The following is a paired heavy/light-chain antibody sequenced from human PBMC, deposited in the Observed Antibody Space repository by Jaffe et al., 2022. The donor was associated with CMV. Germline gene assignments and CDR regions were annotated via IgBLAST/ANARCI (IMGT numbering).Heavy chain of an antibody. CDR1: GGSISSDRYY. J-gene: IGHJ4*02. Sequence: QLQLQESGPGLVKASETLSLTCSVSGGSISSDRYYWGWVRQPPGQGLEWIATIYYRGNTYYSPSLKSRVTISMDTSNNQFSLKLTSVTAADSAVYYCTRRGGERIAVAGSHFDYWGQGNLVTVSS. CDR3: TRRGGERIAVAGSHFDY. V-gene: IGHV4-39*01. D-gene: IGHD6-19*01. CDR2: IYYRGNT.
Light chain of an antibody. CDR1: SSDVGRYDY. CDR2: DVR. CDR3: SSYTTTTTWV. Sequence: QSALTQPASVSGSPGQSISISCTGTSSDVGRYDYVSWYQQHPGKAPKVMIYDVRIRPSGVSDRFSGSKSGNTASLTISGLQAQDEADYYCSSYTTTTTWVFGGGTKLTVL. J-gene: IGLJ3*02. V-gene: IGLV2-14*03.